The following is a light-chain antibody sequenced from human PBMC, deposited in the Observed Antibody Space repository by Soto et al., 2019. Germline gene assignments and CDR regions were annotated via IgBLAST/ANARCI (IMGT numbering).Light chain of an antibody. CDR1: SSNIGAGYD. V-gene: IGLV1-40*01. CDR2: INK. J-gene: IGLJ1*01. CDR3: QSYDSSPSGYV. Sequence: QSVLTQPPSVSGAPGQRGTISCTGSSSNIGAGYDVHWYQQLPGTAPKLLIYINKNRPSGVPDRFSGSKSGTSASLAITGLQPEHEADYYCQSYDSSPSGYVFGTGTKV.